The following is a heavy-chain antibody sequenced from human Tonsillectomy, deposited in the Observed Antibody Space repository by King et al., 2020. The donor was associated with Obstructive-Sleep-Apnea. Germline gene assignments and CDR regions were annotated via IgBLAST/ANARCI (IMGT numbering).Heavy chain of an antibody. Sequence: VQLVESGGGVVQPGRSLRLSCAVSGLTFSRYSMNWVRQAPGKGLEWVAVISPDGSDKYYADSVTGRLTISRDDSKNTLYLQMNSLRPEDTAVYYCATLGIAAAGRVYWGQGTLVTVSS. CDR3: ATLGIAAAGRVY. CDR1: GLTFSRYS. D-gene: IGHD6-13*01. V-gene: IGHV3-30*04. J-gene: IGHJ4*02. CDR2: ISPDGSDK.